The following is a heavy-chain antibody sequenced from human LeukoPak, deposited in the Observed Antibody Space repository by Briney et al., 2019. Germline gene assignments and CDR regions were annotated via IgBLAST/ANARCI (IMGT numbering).Heavy chain of an antibody. J-gene: IGHJ6*02. Sequence: PSQTLSLTCTVSGGSISSGGYYWSWIRQHPGKGLEWIGYIYYSGSTYYNPSLKSRVTISVDTSKNQFSLKLSSVTAADTAVYYCARAVAGIYYYYYGMDVWGQGTTVTVSS. V-gene: IGHV4-31*03. CDR1: GGSISSGGYY. D-gene: IGHD6-19*01. CDR3: ARAVAGIYYYYYGMDV. CDR2: IYYSGST.